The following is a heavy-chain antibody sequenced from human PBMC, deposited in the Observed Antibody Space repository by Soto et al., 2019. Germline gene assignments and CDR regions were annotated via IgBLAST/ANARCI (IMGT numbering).Heavy chain of an antibody. CDR1: GGSISSGGYY. V-gene: IGHV4-31*03. Sequence: PSETLSLTCTVSGGSISSGGYYWSWIRQHPGKGLEWIGYIYYSGSTYYNPSLKSRVTISVDTSKNQFSLKLSSVTAADTAVYYCARDLKVRGVTNWFDPWGQGTLVTLSS. J-gene: IGHJ5*02. D-gene: IGHD3-10*01. CDR3: ARDLKVRGVTNWFDP. CDR2: IYYSGST.